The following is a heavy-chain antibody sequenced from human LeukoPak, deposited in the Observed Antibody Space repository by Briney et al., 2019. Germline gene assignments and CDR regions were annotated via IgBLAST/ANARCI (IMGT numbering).Heavy chain of an antibody. V-gene: IGHV4-4*02. J-gene: IGHJ4*02. D-gene: IGHD6-19*01. CDR1: GGSISSSNW. CDR2: IYHSGST. CDR3: ARGRDSSGWYYFDY. Sequence: SETLSLTCAVSGGSISSSNWWSWVRQPPGKGLEWIGEIYHSGSTNYNPSLKSRVTISVDKSKNQFSLKLSAVTAADTAVYYCARGRDSSGWYYFDYWGQGTLVTVST.